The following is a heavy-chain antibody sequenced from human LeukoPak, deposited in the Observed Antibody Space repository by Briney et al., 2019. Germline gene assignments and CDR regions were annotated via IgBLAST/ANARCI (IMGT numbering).Heavy chain of an antibody. CDR2: IYHSGST. CDR3: ARHPTGITMVRGVITYYYYMDV. D-gene: IGHD3-10*01. CDR1: GYSISSGYY. V-gene: IGHV4-38-2*02. Sequence: SETLSLTCTVSGYSISSGYYWGWIRQPPGKGLEWIGSIYHSGSTYYNPSLKSRVTISVDTSKNQFSLKLSSVTAADTAVYYCARHPTGITMVRGVITYYYYMDVWGKGTTVTISS. J-gene: IGHJ6*03.